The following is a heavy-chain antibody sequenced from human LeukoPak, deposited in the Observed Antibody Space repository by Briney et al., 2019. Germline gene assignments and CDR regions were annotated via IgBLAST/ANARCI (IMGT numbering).Heavy chain of an antibody. J-gene: IGHJ2*01. D-gene: IGHD3-22*01. CDR3: ARVTRHDSRPYWYFDL. CDR2: IYYSGTT. CDR1: GGFISNGDYY. Sequence: SETLSLTCTVSGGFISNGDYYWAWIRQPPGKGLEWIGYIYYSGTTYYNPSLNGRVTISVDTSKNHFSLKLSSVTAADTAVYYCARVTRHDSRPYWYFDLWGRGTLVTVSS. V-gene: IGHV4-30-4*08.